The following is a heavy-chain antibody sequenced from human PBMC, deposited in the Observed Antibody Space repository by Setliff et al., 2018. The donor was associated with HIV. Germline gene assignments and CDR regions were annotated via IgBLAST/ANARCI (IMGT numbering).Heavy chain of an antibody. CDR2: ISSSSSTI. J-gene: IGHJ6*02. V-gene: IGHV3-48*01. D-gene: IGHD6-13*01. Sequence: LRLSCAASGFTFSSYSMNWVRQAPGKGLEWVSYISSSSSTIYYADSVKGRFTISRDNSKNTLYLQMNSLRAEDTAVYYCAKEAAADGMDVWGQGTTVTVSS. CDR3: AKEAAADGMDV. CDR1: GFTFSSYS.